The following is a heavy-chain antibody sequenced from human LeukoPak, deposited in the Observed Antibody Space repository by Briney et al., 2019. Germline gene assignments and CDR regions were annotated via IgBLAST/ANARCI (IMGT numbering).Heavy chain of an antibody. CDR2: IVVGSGNT. CDR1: GFTFTSSA. V-gene: IGHV1-58*02. J-gene: IGHJ5*02. Sequence: TSVKVSCKASGFTFTSSAMQWVRQARGQRLEWIGWIVVGSGNTNYAQKFQERVTITRDMSTSTAYMELSSLRSEDTAVYYCAAVQDIVVVPAAITWFDPWCQGTLVTVS. D-gene: IGHD2-2*01. CDR3: AAVQDIVVVPAAITWFDP.